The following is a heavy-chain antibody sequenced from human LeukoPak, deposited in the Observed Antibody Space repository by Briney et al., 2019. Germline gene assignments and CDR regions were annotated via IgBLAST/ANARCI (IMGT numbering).Heavy chain of an antibody. D-gene: IGHD3-9*01. V-gene: IGHV3-23*01. CDR2: FSGCGGST. J-gene: IGHJ4*02. CDR3: AKSGSRYFDWLLSNFDY. Sequence: GGSLRLSCAASGFTFSSYAMSWVRQAPGKGLEWVSAFSGCGGSTYYEDSVKGRFTISRDNSKNTLYLQMNSLRAEDTAAYYCAKSGSRYFDWLLSNFDYWGQGTLVTVSS. CDR1: GFTFSSYA.